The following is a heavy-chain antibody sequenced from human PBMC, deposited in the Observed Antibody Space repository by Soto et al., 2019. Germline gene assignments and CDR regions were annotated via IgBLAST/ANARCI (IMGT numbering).Heavy chain of an antibody. J-gene: IGHJ4*02. CDR3: ASRNYYDTSGYYYWYYFDF. Sequence: SLRLSCAASGITFSNYAMSWVRQAPGKGLEWVSGISGSGDSTYYAESVKDRFTISRDNSKNTVYLQMNSLGAEDTAVYYCASRNYYDTSGYYYWYYFDFWGQGALVTVSS. CDR2: ISGSGDST. V-gene: IGHV3-23*01. D-gene: IGHD3-22*01. CDR1: GITFSNYA.